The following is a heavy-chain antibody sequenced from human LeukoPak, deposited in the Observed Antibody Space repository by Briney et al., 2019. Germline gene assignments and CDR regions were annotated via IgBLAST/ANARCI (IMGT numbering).Heavy chain of an antibody. Sequence: GGSLRLSCAASGFTFSSYTMNWVRQAPGKGLEWVSSISSSSSYIYYADSVKGRFTISRDNAKNSLYLQMNSLRAEDTAVYYCARGDKSSGWYFFDYWGQGTLVTVSS. V-gene: IGHV3-21*01. CDR2: ISSSSSYI. CDR1: GFTFSSYT. D-gene: IGHD6-19*01. J-gene: IGHJ4*02. CDR3: ARGDKSSGWYFFDY.